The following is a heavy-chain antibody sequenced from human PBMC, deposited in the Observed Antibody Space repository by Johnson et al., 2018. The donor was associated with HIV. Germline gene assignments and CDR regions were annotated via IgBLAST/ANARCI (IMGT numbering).Heavy chain of an antibody. CDR2: IRYDVTKK. CDR3: ATELSLLRDAFEI. V-gene: IGHV3-30*02. J-gene: IGHJ3*02. CDR1: GVTFSSYG. Sequence: QVQLVESGGGVVQPGGSLRLSCAASGVTFSSYGMHWVRQAPGKGLEWVAFIRYDVTKKYYADSVKGRFTISRDNFKNRLYLQMDSLRAEDTAVYYCATELSLLRDAFEIWGQGTMVTVSS. D-gene: IGHD3-16*02.